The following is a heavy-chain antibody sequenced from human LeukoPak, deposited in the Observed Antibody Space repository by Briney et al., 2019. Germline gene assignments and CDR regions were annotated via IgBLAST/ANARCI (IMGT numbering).Heavy chain of an antibody. CDR1: GGSLCRGGYS. D-gene: IGHD3-10*01. J-gene: IGHJ4*02. CDR3: ARDHYGLDY. CDR2: IYHSGST. V-gene: IGHV4-30-2*01. Sequence: SQTLSPTRGVPGGSLCRGGYSRSWIRPPPGEGLEWIGYIYHSGSTYYNPSLKSRVTISVDRSKNQFSLKLSSVTAADTAVYYCARDHYGLDYWGQGTLVTVSS.